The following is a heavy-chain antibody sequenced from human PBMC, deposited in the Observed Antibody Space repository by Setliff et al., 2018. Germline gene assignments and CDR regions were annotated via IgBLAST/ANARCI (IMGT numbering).Heavy chain of an antibody. J-gene: IGHJ3*02. CDR3: ARGREWLVRVDI. V-gene: IGHV1-2*02. D-gene: IGHD6-19*01. Sequence: ASVKVSCKASGYTFTGYYMHWARQAPGQGLEWMGWINPNSGGTNYAQKFQGRVTMTRDTSISTAYMELSRLRSDDTAVYYCARGREWLVRVDIWGQGTMVTVSS. CDR2: INPNSGGT. CDR1: GYTFTGYY.